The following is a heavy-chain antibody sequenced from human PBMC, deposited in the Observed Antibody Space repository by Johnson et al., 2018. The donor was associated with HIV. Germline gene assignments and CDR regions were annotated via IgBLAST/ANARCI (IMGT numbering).Heavy chain of an antibody. CDR1: GFTVSDTD. V-gene: IGHV3-53*01. CDR3: AREPYYYDSSGYYHAFDI. Sequence: VQLVESGGGLIQPGGSLRLSCAASGFTVSDTDMTWVRQAPGKGLEWVSIIYSDGNNYYADSVKGRFTLSRDNSNNTLYVQMNGLTAEDTAVYYCAREPYYYDSSGYYHAFDIWGQGTMVTVSS. J-gene: IGHJ3*02. CDR2: IYSDGNN. D-gene: IGHD3-22*01.